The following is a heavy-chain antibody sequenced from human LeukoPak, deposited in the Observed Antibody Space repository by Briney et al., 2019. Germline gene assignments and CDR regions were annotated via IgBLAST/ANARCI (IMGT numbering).Heavy chain of an antibody. D-gene: IGHD2-8*01. V-gene: IGHV1-2*02. CDR1: GYTFTGYY. J-gene: IGHJ5*02. CDR3: ARDSLTDIVLMVYAYNWFDP. Sequence: GASVKVSCKASGYTFTGYYMHWVRQAPGQGLEWMGWINPNSGGTNYAQKFQGRVTMTRDTSISTAYMELSRLRSDDTAVYYCARDSLTDIVLMVYAYNWFDPWGQGTLVTVSS. CDR2: INPNSGGT.